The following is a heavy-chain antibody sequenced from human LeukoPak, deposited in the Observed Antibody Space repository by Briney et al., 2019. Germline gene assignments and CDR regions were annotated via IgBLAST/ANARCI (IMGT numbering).Heavy chain of an antibody. CDR1: GYSISSGYY. J-gene: IGHJ5*02. D-gene: IGHD2-2*01. CDR2: IYHSGST. V-gene: IGHV4-38-2*02. Sequence: SETLSLTCTVSGYSISSGYYWGWIRQPPGEGLEWIGSIYHSGSTYYNPSLKSRVTISVDTSKNQFSLKLSPGTAADTAVYYCARAGLEYQLLVDVNWFDPWGQGTLVTVSS. CDR3: ARAGLEYQLLVDVNWFDP.